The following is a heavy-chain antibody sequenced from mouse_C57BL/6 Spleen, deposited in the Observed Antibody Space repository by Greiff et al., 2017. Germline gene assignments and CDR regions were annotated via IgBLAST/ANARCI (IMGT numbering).Heavy chain of an antibody. CDR3: ARPTVVATNAMDY. V-gene: IGHV1-76*01. CDR1: GYTFTDYY. CDR2: IYPGSGNT. J-gene: IGHJ4*01. D-gene: IGHD1-1*01. Sequence: VKLVESGAELVRPGASVKLSCKASGYTFTDYYINWVKQRPGQGLEWIARIYPGSGNTYYNEKFKGKATLTAEKSSSTAYMQLSSLTSEDSAVYFCARPTVVATNAMDYWGQGTSVTVSS.